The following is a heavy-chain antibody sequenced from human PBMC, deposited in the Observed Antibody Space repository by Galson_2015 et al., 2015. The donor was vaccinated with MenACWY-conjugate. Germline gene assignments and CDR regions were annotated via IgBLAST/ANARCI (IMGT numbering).Heavy chain of an antibody. CDR2: IYDSGTT. CDR3: AREFSY. J-gene: IGHJ4*02. Sequence: LALTCTVSGGSASSSGYYWTWIRQPPGKGLEWIGLIYDSGTTKYNPSLKGRVTISLDTSKNQVSLKLSSVTAADTAVYYCAREFSYWGQGTLVTVSS. V-gene: IGHV4-61*08. D-gene: IGHD2/OR15-2a*01. CDR1: GGSASSSGYY.